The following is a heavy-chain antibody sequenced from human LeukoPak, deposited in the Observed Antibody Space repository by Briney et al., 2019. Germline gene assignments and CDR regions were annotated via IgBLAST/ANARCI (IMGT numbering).Heavy chain of an antibody. CDR2: INHSGST. J-gene: IGHJ3*02. Sequence: SETLSLTCAVYGGSFSGYYWSWIRQPPGKGLEWIGEINHSGSTNYNPSLKSRVTISVDTSKNQFSLKLSSVTAADTAVYYCARGYSYGPGRGGVGAYAFDIWGQGTMVTVSS. V-gene: IGHV4-34*01. CDR1: GGSFSGYY. CDR3: ARGYSYGPGRGGVGAYAFDI. D-gene: IGHD5-18*01.